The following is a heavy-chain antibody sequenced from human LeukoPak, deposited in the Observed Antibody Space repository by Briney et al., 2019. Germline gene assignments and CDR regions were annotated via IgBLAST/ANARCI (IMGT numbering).Heavy chain of an antibody. D-gene: IGHD6-13*01. J-gene: IGHJ4*02. CDR2: INSNSGGT. CDR1: GYTFTGYH. Sequence: ASVKVSCKASGYTFTGYHMHWVRQAPGQGLEWMGWINSNSGGTNYAQKFQGRVTMNRDMSTSTVYMELSSLRSEDTAVYCCARTTDSIAGAGPYFDYWGQGTLVTVSS. V-gene: IGHV1-2*02. CDR3: ARTTDSIAGAGPYFDY.